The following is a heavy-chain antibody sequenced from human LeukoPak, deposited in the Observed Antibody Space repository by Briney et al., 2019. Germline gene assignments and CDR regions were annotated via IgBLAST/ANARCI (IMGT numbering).Heavy chain of an antibody. CDR1: GYSFTTYW. D-gene: IGHD4-17*01. CDR3: ARLGDYGHYFDY. V-gene: IGHV5-51*01. J-gene: IGHJ4*02. CDR2: IYPGDSDT. Sequence: GESLKISCKGSGYSFTTYWIGWVRQMPGKGLEWMGIIYPGDSDTRYRPSFQGQATISADKSISTAYLQWNSLEASDTAMYYCARLGDYGHYFDYWGQGTQVTVSS.